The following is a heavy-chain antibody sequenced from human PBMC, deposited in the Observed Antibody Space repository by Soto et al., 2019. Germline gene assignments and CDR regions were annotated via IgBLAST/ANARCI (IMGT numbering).Heavy chain of an antibody. D-gene: IGHD5-18*01. V-gene: IGHV5-51*01. CDR1: VYSFSSYW. CDR3: ARTESGYSYGFADV. J-gene: IGHJ6*02. CDR2: IYPGDSDT. Sequence: GDSEKISYEGSVYSFSSYWMAWVRQIPGKGLEWMGIIYPGDSDTRYSPSFQGQVTISADKSISTAYLQWSSLKASDTAMYYCARTESGYSYGFADVWVQGTTVT.